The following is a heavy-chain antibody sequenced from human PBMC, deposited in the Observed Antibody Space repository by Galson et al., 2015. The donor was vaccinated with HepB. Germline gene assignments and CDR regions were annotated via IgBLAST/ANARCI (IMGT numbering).Heavy chain of an antibody. CDR2: IDPSDSYT. Sequence: SGAEVKKPGESLRISCKGSGYSFTSYWISWVRQMPGKGLEWMGRIDPSDSYTNYSPSFQGHVTISADKSISTAYLQWSSLKASDTAMYYCARPYSGSYSETLFDYWGQGTLVTVSS. V-gene: IGHV5-10-1*01. CDR1: GYSFTSYW. J-gene: IGHJ4*02. D-gene: IGHD1-26*01. CDR3: ARPYSGSYSETLFDY.